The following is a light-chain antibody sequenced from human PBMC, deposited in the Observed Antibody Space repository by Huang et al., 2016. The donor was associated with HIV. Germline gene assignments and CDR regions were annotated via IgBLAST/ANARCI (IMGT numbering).Light chain of an antibody. CDR3: QQYFDVPWT. CDR2: WAS. CDR1: PGLLFRSNNKHC. V-gene: IGKV4-1*01. Sequence: IVMTQSPDSLAVSLGETATINCKSSPGLLFRSNNKHCLAWYQQTPGQPLTLLMSWASTRVSWGPSRCKGGGSGTDFTLTISNLQAEYVAVYFCQQYFDVPWTFGRGTKVEIK. J-gene: IGKJ1*01.